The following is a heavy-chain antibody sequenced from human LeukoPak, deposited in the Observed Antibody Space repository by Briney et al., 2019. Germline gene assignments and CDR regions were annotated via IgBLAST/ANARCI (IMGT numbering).Heavy chain of an antibody. Sequence: SETLSLTCTVSGGSISSYYWSWIRQPPGKGLEWLGYIYYSGTTNYNPSLKSRVTISVDTSKNQFSLKLSSVTAADTAVYYCARGYSNYGYTNWFDPWGQGTLVTVSS. D-gene: IGHD3-10*01. CDR2: IYYSGTT. V-gene: IGHV4-59*01. CDR3: ARGYSNYGYTNWFDP. CDR1: GGSISSYY. J-gene: IGHJ5*02.